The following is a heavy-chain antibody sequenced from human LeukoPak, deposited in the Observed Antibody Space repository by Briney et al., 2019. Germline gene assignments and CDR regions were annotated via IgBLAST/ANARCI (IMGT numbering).Heavy chain of an antibody. CDR3: IVGATDDAFDI. Sequence: ASVKVSCKASGYTFTDYYLHWVRQAPGQGLEWMGWINPNSGGTNYAQKLQGRVTMTTDTSTSTAYMELRSLRSDDTAVYYCIVGATDDAFDIWGQGTMVTVSS. CDR2: INPNSGGT. CDR1: GYTFTDYY. J-gene: IGHJ3*02. V-gene: IGHV1-2*02. D-gene: IGHD1-26*01.